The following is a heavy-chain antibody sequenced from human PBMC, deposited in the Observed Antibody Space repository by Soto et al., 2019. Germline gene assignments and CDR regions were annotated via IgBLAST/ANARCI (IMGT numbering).Heavy chain of an antibody. CDR3: ARAGTSRYSYAMDV. V-gene: IGHV4-30-4*01. CDR1: GGSISSGDYY. J-gene: IGHJ6*02. D-gene: IGHD3-10*01. Sequence: SETLSLTCTVSGGSISSGDYYWSWIRQSPGKGLEWIGYISHSGSPYYNPSLKSRVTISVDTSKNQFSLNLSSVTAADTAVYYCARAGTSRYSYAMDVWGQGTTVTVSS. CDR2: ISHSGSP.